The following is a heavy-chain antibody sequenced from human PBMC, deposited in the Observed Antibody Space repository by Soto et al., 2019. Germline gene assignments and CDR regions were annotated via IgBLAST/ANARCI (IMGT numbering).Heavy chain of an antibody. CDR2: ISYDGSNK. CDR1: GFTFSSYA. Sequence: QVQLVESGGGVVQPGRSLRLSCAASGFTFSSYAMHWVRQAPGKGLEWVAVISYDGSNKYYADSVKGRFTISRDNSKNTLYLQMNRLRAEDTAVYYCASGRRELRRFDAFAIWGQGTMVTVSS. CDR3: ASGRRELRRFDAFAI. J-gene: IGHJ3*02. D-gene: IGHD1-7*01. V-gene: IGHV3-30-3*01.